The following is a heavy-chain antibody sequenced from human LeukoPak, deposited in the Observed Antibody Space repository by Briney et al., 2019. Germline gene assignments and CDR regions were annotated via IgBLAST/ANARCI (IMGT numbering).Heavy chain of an antibody. Sequence: SETLSLTCTVSGGSISSYYWSWIRQPPGKGLEWIGYIYYSGSTNYNPSLKSRVTISVDTSKNQFSLKLSSVTAADTAVYYCARVQRVGRCFDYWGQGTLVTVSS. D-gene: IGHD1-1*01. J-gene: IGHJ4*02. V-gene: IGHV4-59*01. CDR3: ARVQRVGRCFDY. CDR2: IYYSGST. CDR1: GGSISSYY.